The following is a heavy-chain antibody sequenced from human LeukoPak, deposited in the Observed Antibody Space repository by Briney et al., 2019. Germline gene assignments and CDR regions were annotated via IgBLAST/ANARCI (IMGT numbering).Heavy chain of an antibody. CDR2: IYHSGST. V-gene: IGHV4-4*02. D-gene: IGHD3-10*01. Sequence: SETLSLTCAVSGGSISSSNWWSWVRQPPGKGLEWIGGIYHSGSTNYNPSLKSRVTISVDKSKNRFSLKLSSVTAADTAVYYCAREGVGGSGMLNWFDPWGQGTLVTVSS. J-gene: IGHJ5*02. CDR3: AREGVGGSGMLNWFDP. CDR1: GGSISSSNW.